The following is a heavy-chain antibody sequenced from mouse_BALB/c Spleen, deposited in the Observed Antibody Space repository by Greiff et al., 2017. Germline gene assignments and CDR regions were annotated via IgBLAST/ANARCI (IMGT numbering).Heavy chain of an antibody. J-gene: IGHJ4*01. CDR2: IYPGDGDT. D-gene: IGHD1-1*02. CDR1: GYAFSSYW. Sequence: VQLQQSGAELVRPGSSVKISCKASGYAFSSYWMNWVKQRPGQGLEWIGQIYPGDGDTNYNGKFKGKATLTADKSSSTAYMQLSSLTSEDSAVYFCARGVVRGAMDYWGQGTSVTVSS. CDR3: ARGVVRGAMDY. V-gene: IGHV1-80*01.